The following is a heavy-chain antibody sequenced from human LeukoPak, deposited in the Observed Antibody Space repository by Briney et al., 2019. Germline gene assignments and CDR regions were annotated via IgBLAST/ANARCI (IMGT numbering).Heavy chain of an antibody. CDR2: IYYTGST. J-gene: IGHJ4*02. Sequence: SETLSLTCTVSGGSVTDYYWSWIRQSPGKGLEWIGYIYYTGSTTYNPSLKSRVTISADTSKNQFSLKLSSVTAADTAVYYCASRKLGNDYWGQGTLVTVSS. CDR1: GGSVTDYY. D-gene: IGHD7-27*01. CDR3: ASRKLGNDY. V-gene: IGHV4-59*02.